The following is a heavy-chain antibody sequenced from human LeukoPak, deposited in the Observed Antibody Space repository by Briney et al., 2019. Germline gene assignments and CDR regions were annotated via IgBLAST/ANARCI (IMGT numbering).Heavy chain of an antibody. Sequence: SETLSLTCAVYGVSFSGYYWSWLRQPPGKGLEWIGEINHSGSTNYNPSLKSRVTISVDTSKNQFSLKLSSVTAADTAVYYCASQGKDCSGGSCYSGVRYFDYWGQGTLVTVSS. V-gene: IGHV4-34*01. J-gene: IGHJ4*02. CDR3: ASQGKDCSGGSCYSGVRYFDY. CDR2: INHSGST. D-gene: IGHD2-15*01. CDR1: GVSFSGYY.